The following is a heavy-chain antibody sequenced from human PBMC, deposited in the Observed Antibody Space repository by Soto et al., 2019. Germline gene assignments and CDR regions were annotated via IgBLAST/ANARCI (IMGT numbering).Heavy chain of an antibody. CDR3: ARVYPDLSTFDY. CDR2: INWNGGST. D-gene: IGHD3-16*02. J-gene: IGHJ4*02. V-gene: IGHV3-20*01. CDR1: GFTFDDYG. Sequence: GGSLRLSCAASGFTFDDYGMSWVRQAPGKGLEWVSGINWNGGSTGYADSAKGRFTISRDNAKNSLYLQMNSLRAEDTALYHCARVYPDLSTFDYWGQGTLVTVSS.